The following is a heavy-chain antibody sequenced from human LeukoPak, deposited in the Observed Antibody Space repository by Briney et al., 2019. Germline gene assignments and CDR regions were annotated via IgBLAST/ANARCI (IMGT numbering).Heavy chain of an antibody. D-gene: IGHD2-21*01. V-gene: IGHV1-2*02. CDR2: INHNSGGT. Sequence: ASVKVSCKASGYTFTGYYMHWVRQAPGQGLEWMGWINHNSGGTNYAQKFQGRVTMTRDTSISTAYMELSRLRSDDTAVYYCARGSGYCGGDCYGYWGQGTLITVSS. CDR1: GYTFTGYY. J-gene: IGHJ4*02. CDR3: ARGSGYCGGDCYGY.